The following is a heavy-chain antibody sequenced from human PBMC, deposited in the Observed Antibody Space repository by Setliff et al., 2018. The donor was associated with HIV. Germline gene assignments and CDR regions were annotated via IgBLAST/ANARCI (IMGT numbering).Heavy chain of an antibody. CDR2: IYYSGST. D-gene: IGHD2-15*01. V-gene: IGHV4-39*01. CDR1: GGSISSSSYY. CDR3: ARSVPRYCSGGSCYPPLFDY. J-gene: IGHJ4*02. Sequence: NPSETLSLTCTVSGGSISSSSYYWGWIRQPPGKGLEWIGSIYYSGSTYYNPSLKSRVTISVDTSKNQFSLKLSSVTAADTAVYYCARSVPRYCSGGSCYPPLFDYWGQGTLVTVPQ.